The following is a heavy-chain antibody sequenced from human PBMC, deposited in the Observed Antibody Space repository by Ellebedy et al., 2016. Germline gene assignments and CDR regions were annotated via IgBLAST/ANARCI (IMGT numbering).Heavy chain of an antibody. J-gene: IGHJ4*02. CDR1: GLTFSNAW. D-gene: IGHD5-18*01. CDR2: IKQDGSEK. CDR3: VKSGHSYAWSY. V-gene: IGHV3-7*03. Sequence: GESLKISCAASGLTFSNAWMSWVPQAPGKGREWVANIKQDGSEKYYVDSVKGRVTISRDNAKNSLYLQMNSLTADDTAVYFCVKSGHSYAWSYWGQGTLVTVSS.